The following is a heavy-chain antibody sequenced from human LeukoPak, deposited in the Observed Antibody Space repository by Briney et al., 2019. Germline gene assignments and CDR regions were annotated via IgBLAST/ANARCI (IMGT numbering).Heavy chain of an antibody. CDR2: IYYSGST. CDR3: VRHASVSGNWPRPLDY. V-gene: IGHV4-39*01. J-gene: IGHJ4*02. CDR1: GGSISSSNYY. Sequence: SETLSLTCTVSGGSISSSNYYWGWVRQPPGKGLEWIANIYYSGSTYYSPSLRSRVTISVDTSKNQFSLKLTSVTAADTAVYYCVRHASVSGNWPRPLDYWGQGTPVTVSA. D-gene: IGHD3-3*01.